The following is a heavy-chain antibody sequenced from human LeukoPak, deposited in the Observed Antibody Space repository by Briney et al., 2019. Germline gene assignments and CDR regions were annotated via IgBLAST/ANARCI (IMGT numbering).Heavy chain of an antibody. CDR3: ARDGRALTVTTEVGY. CDR1: GFTFSSYG. Sequence: SGRSLRPSCAASGFTFSSYGMHWVRQAPGKGLEWVAVIWYDGSNKYYADSVKGRFTISRDNSKNTLYLQMNSLRAEDTAVYYCARDGRALTVTTEVGYWGQGTLVTVSS. D-gene: IGHD4-17*01. J-gene: IGHJ4*02. CDR2: IWYDGSNK. V-gene: IGHV3-33*01.